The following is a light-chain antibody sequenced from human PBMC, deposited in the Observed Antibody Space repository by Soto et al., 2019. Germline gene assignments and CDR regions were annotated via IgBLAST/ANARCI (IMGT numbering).Light chain of an antibody. CDR2: GAS. V-gene: IGKV3-20*01. Sequence: EIVLTQSPGTLSLSPGERATLSCRASQSVSSSYLAWYQQKPGQAPRLLLYGASSRATGIPDRFSGSGSGTDFTLTISRLEPEDFAVYYCQQYGGSPAWTFGQGTKVEIK. CDR1: QSVSSSY. J-gene: IGKJ1*01. CDR3: QQYGGSPAWT.